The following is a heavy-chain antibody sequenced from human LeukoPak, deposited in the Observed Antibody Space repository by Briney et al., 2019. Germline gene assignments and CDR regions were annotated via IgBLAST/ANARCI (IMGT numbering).Heavy chain of an antibody. J-gene: IGHJ4*02. CDR3: ATVRNYYDSSGYWCFDY. CDR2: INPNSGGT. D-gene: IGHD3-22*01. CDR1: GYTFTGYY. Sequence: PGASVKVSCKASGYTFTGYYMHWVRQAPGQGLEWMGWINPNSGGTNYAQKFQGRVTMTRDTSISTAYMELSSLRSDDTAVYYCATVRNYYDSSGYWCFDYWGQGTLVTVSS. V-gene: IGHV1-2*02.